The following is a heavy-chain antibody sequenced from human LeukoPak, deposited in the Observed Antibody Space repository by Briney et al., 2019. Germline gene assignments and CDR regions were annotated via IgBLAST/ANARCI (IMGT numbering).Heavy chain of an antibody. V-gene: IGHV1-46*01. CDR2: IYPRDGST. CDR1: GYTFTSNY. Sequence: HRASVKVSCKASGYTFTSNYIHWVRQAPGQGLEWMGMIYPRDGSTSYAQKFQGRVTVTRDTSTSTVHMELSGLRSEDTAVYYCARDQEGFGYWGQGTLVTVSS. J-gene: IGHJ4*02. CDR3: ARDQEGFGY.